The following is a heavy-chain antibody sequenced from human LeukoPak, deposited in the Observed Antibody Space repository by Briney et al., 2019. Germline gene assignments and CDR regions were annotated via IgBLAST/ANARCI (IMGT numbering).Heavy chain of an antibody. D-gene: IGHD1-26*01. CDR3: ARAVGSGSYYY. V-gene: IGHV1-46*01. CDR2: INPSGSVT. CDR1: VYTVTSSY. Sequence: ASLRVSSTPSVYTVTSSYMHCGRQAPGQGLEWMGIINPSGSVTSYAQKFQGRVTMTRDTSTSTVYMELSSLRSEDTAVYYCARAVGSGSYYYWGQGTLVTVS. J-gene: IGHJ4*02.